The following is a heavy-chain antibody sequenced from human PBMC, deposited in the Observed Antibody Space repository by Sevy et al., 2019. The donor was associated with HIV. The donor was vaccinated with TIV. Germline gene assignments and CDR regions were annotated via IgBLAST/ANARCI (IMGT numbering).Heavy chain of an antibody. CDR3: ASDVRYCSGGSCYSGRNWFDP. J-gene: IGHJ5*02. Sequence: GGSLRLSCAASGFTVSSNYMSWVRQAPGKGLEWVSVIYSGGSTYYADSVKGRFTISRDNSKNTLYLQMNSLRAEDTAVYYCASDVRYCSGGSCYSGRNWFDPWGQGTLVTVSS. D-gene: IGHD2-15*01. CDR1: GFTVSSNY. CDR2: IYSGGST. V-gene: IGHV3-53*01.